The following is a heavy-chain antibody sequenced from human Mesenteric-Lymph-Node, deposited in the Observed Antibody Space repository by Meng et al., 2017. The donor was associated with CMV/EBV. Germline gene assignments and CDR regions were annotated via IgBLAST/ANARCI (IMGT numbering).Heavy chain of an antibody. CDR2: ISYDGNKK. CDR1: FRSDT. D-gene: IGHD3-3*01. CDR3: AKSGGEEWLLSMHLYYFDY. J-gene: IGHJ4*02. V-gene: IGHV3-30*04. Sequence: FRSDTRHWVRLAPGKGPEWVAVISYDGNKKYYADSVKGRFTISRDNSKNTMYLQMNGLRADDTAVYYCAKSGGEEWLLSMHLYYFDYWGQGTLVTVSS.